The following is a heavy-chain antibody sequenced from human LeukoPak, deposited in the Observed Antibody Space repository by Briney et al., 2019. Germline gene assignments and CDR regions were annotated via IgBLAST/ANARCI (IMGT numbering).Heavy chain of an antibody. D-gene: IGHD6-19*01. CDR1: GGSISSYY. J-gene: IGHJ4*02. Sequence: SETLSLTCTVSGGSISSYYWSWIRQPPGKGLEWIGYIHYSGSTNYNPSLKSRVTISVDTSKNQFSLKLSSVTAADTAVYYCARVAVAGTFRIYYFDYWGQGTLVTVSS. V-gene: IGHV4-59*01. CDR3: ARVAVAGTFRIYYFDY. CDR2: IHYSGST.